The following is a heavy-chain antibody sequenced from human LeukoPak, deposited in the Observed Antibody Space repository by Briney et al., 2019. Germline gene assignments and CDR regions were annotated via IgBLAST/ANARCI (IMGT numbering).Heavy chain of an antibody. CDR3: AIGITGTTCSY. Sequence: GGSLRLSCAASGFTFSSDAMTWVRQAPGKGLEWVSSISSSSSYIYCADSVKGRFTISRDNAKNSLYLQMNSLRAEDTAVYYCAIGITGTTCSYWGQGTLVTVSS. CDR2: ISSSSSYI. V-gene: IGHV3-21*01. D-gene: IGHD1-20*01. CDR1: GFTFSSDA. J-gene: IGHJ4*02.